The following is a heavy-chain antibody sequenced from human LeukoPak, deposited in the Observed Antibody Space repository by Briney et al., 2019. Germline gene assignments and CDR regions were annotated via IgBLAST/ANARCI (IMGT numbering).Heavy chain of an antibody. Sequence: LWASVTVSCKASGYTFTGYYMHWVRQAPGQGLEWMGWINPNSGGTNYAQKFQDRVTMTRDTSISTAYMELSGLRSDDTAVYYCARVRLIAVAGSRTYYFDYWGQGTLVTVSS. D-gene: IGHD6-19*01. CDR1: GYTFTGYY. CDR2: INPNSGGT. V-gene: IGHV1-2*02. CDR3: ARVRLIAVAGSRTYYFDY. J-gene: IGHJ4*02.